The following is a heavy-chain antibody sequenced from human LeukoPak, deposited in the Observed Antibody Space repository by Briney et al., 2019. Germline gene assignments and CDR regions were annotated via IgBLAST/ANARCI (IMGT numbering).Heavy chain of an antibody. CDR1: GGSISSSSYY. CDR3: ARGLAIGWYLGWFDP. J-gene: IGHJ5*02. V-gene: IGHV4-39*07. CDR2: IYYSGST. D-gene: IGHD6-19*01. Sequence: PSETLSLTCTVSGGSISSSSYYWGWIRQPPGKGLEWIGSIYYSGSTYYNPSLKSRVTISVDTSKNQFSPKLSSVTAADTAVYYCARGLAIGWYLGWFDPWGQGTLVTVSS.